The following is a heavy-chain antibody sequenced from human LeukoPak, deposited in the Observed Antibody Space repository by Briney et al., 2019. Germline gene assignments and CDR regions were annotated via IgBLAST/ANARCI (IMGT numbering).Heavy chain of an antibody. CDR1: GFTFSSYG. J-gene: IGHJ6*03. CDR2: IWYDGSNK. Sequence: AGGSLRLSCAASGFTFSSYGMHWVRQAPGKGLEWVAVIWYDGSNKYYADSVKGRFTISRDNSKNTLYLQMNSLRAEDTAVYYCAKGHYDFWSGYPPSYYMDVWGKGTTVTVSS. V-gene: IGHV3-33*06. CDR3: AKGHYDFWSGYPPSYYMDV. D-gene: IGHD3-3*01.